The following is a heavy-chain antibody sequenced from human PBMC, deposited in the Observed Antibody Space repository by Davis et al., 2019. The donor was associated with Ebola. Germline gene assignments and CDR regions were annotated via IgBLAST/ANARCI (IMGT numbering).Heavy chain of an antibody. V-gene: IGHV1-18*04. CDR3: ARSITMVRGVSWFDP. Sequence: ASVKVSCKASGYTFTGYYMHWVRQAPGQGLEWMGGIIPIFGTANYAQKLQGRVTMTTDTSTRTAYMELRSLRSDDTAVYYCARSITMVRGVSWFDPWGQGTLVTVSS. CDR2: IIPIFGTA. CDR1: GYTFTGYY. J-gene: IGHJ5*02. D-gene: IGHD3-10*01.